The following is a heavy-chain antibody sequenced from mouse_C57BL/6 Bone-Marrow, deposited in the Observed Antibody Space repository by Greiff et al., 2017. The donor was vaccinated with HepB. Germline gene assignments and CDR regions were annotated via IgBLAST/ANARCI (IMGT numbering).Heavy chain of an antibody. CDR3: ARGRPRLGLFDY. CDR2: IYPGGGYT. D-gene: IGHD4-1*01. Sequence: VKLQESGAELVRPGTSVKMSCKASGYTFTNYWIGWAKQRPGHGLEWIGDIYPGGGYTNYNEKFKGKATLTADKSSSTAYMQFSSLTSEDSAIYYCARGRPRLGLFDYWGQGTTLTVSS. J-gene: IGHJ2*01. V-gene: IGHV1-63*01. CDR1: GYTFTNYW.